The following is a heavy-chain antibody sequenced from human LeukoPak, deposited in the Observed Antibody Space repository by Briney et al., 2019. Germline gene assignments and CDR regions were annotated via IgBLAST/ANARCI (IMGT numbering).Heavy chain of an antibody. V-gene: IGHV3-21*01. J-gene: IGHJ6*02. CDR2: ISSSSSYI. CDR3: ASNRGSGFGMEG. CDR1: GFTFSSSS. D-gene: IGHD3-10*01. Sequence: GGSLRLSCAASGFTFSSSSMYWVRQAPGKGLEWVSSISSSSSYIYYADSVKGRFTISRDNAKNSLFLQMNSLRAEDTAVYYVASNRGSGFGMEGRGQGTTVTVSS.